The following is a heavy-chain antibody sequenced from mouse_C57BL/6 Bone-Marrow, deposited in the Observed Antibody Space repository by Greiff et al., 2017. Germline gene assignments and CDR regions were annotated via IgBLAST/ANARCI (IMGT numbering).Heavy chain of an antibody. V-gene: IGHV1-81*01. CDR1: GYTFPSYG. CDR3: ARWLLRFYYFDY. J-gene: IGHJ2*01. D-gene: IGHD2-3*01. Sequence: QVQLQQSGAELGRPGASVKLSCKASGYTFPSYGISWVQQRTGQGLEWIGELYTRSGNTYDIEKVKGKATLTADTSSSTAYMERRSLTSEDSAVYYCARWLLRFYYFDYWGQGTTLTVSS. CDR2: LYTRSGNT.